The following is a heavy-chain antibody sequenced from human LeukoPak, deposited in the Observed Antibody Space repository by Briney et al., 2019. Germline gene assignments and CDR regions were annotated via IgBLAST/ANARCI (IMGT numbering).Heavy chain of an antibody. CDR2: ISSSSSYI. D-gene: IGHD1-26*01. CDR3: ARGPAVVGTLGGFDP. Sequence: PGGSLRLSCAASGFTFSSYSMNWVRQAPGKGLEWVSSISSSSSYIYYADSVKGRFTISRDNAKNSLYLQMNSLRAEDTAVYYCARGPAVVGTLGGFDPWGQGTLVTVSS. J-gene: IGHJ5*02. CDR1: GFTFSSYS. V-gene: IGHV3-21*01.